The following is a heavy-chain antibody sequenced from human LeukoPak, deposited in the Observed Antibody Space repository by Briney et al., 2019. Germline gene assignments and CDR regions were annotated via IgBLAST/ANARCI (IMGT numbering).Heavy chain of an antibody. V-gene: IGHV3-30*18. J-gene: IGHJ4*02. D-gene: IGHD6-6*01. CDR2: ISYDGSNK. Sequence: PGGSLRLSCAASGFTLSSYGMHWVRQAPGKGLEWVAVISYDGSNKYYADSVKGRFTISRDNSKNTLYLQMNSLRAEDTAVYYCAKGYLEYSSSLDYWGQGTLVTVSS. CDR1: GFTLSSYG. CDR3: AKGYLEYSSSLDY.